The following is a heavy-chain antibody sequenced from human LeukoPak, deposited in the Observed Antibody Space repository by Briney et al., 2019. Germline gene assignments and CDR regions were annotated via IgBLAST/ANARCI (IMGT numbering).Heavy chain of an antibody. CDR2: INWNGGSI. J-gene: IGHJ4*02. D-gene: IGHD3-22*01. Sequence: SGGSLRLSCAASGFTFDDYGMSWVRQAPGKGLEWVSGINWNGGSIGYADSVKGRFTISRDNAKNSLYLQMNSLRAEDTALYYCASYGSGYWVDYWGQGTLVTVSS. CDR3: ASYGSGYWVDY. CDR1: GFTFDDYG. V-gene: IGHV3-20*04.